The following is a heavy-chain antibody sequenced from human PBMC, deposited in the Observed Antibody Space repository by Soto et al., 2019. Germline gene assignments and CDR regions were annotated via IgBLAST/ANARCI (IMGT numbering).Heavy chain of an antibody. CDR2: INAANGDT. CDR3: VRIYLSATGTDWFDP. Sequence: GDSVKVSCKASGYTFTSYGIHWVRQAPGQRLEWMGWINAANGDTKYSPKFQGRVTITRETSASTAYMELSSLRSEDTAVYYCVRIYLSATGTDWFDPWCQGXLLTVSS. V-gene: IGHV1-3*01. D-gene: IGHD6-13*01. CDR1: GYTFTSYG. J-gene: IGHJ5*02.